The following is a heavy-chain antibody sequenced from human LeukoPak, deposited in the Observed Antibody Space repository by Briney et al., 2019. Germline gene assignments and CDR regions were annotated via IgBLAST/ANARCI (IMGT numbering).Heavy chain of an antibody. J-gene: IGHJ3*02. CDR2: IWYDGSNK. V-gene: IGHV3-33*01. D-gene: IGHD2-2*01. CDR1: GFTFSSYG. CDR3: ARPLIQGYCSSTSCYSTAFDI. Sequence: PGGSLRLSCAASGFTFSSYGMHRVRQAPGKGLEWVAVIWYDGSNKYYADSVKGRFTISRDNSKNTLYLQMNSLRAEDTAVYCCARPLIQGYCSSTSCYSTAFDIWGQGTMVTVSS.